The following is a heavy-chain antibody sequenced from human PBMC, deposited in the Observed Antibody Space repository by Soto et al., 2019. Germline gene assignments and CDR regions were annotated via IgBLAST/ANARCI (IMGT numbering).Heavy chain of an antibody. D-gene: IGHD3-22*01. CDR2: VHYSGST. J-gene: IGHJ4*02. CDR3: ARQHYYDSSGYYTWN. CDR1: GGSIRSNIYY. Sequence: QSQLQESGPGLVKPSETLSLTCSVSGGSIRSNIYYWGWIRQPPGKGLEWSATVHYSGSTSYTPSLTIRVTITADTSKNQFSMRLNSVTAADTAVYYCARQHYYDSSGYYTWNWGQGTLVTVSS. V-gene: IGHV4-39*01.